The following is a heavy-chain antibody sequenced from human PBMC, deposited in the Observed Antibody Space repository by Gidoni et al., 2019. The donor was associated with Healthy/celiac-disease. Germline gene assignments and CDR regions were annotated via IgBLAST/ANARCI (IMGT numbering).Heavy chain of an antibody. Sequence: EVQLVASGGGLVQPGGSLRLSCAASAFTFSSYSMNWVRQAPGKGLEWVSYISSSSSTIYYADSVKGRFTISRDNAKNSLYLQMNSLRDEDTAVYYCARDFPVVVPAAIVDYWGQGTLVTVSS. CDR1: AFTFSSYS. D-gene: IGHD2-2*01. CDR3: ARDFPVVVPAAIVDY. J-gene: IGHJ4*02. V-gene: IGHV3-48*02. CDR2: ISSSSSTI.